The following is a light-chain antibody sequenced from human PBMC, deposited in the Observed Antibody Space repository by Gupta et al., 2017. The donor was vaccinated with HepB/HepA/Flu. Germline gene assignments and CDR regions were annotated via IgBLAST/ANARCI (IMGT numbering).Light chain of an antibody. CDR3: FSYAGSNNVV. V-gene: IGLV2-8*01. CDR1: SSDVGAYDY. J-gene: IGLJ3*02. Sequence: QSALTQPPSASGSPGQSVRISCTETSSDVGAYDYLSWYQQHPSRAPKLIIYEVSKRPSWVPDHFSGSKSGNTASLTVFGLQTEDEADYYCFSYAGSNNVVFGGGTKLTVL. CDR2: EVS.